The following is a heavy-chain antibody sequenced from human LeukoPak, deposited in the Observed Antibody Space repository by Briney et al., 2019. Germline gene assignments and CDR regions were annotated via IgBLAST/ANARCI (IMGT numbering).Heavy chain of an antibody. J-gene: IGHJ4*02. V-gene: IGHV4-61*02. CDR2: IYTSGST. CDR3: ARWGREYYDILTRSYYFDY. D-gene: IGHD3-9*01. Sequence: SETLSLTCTVSGGSISSGSYYWSWIRQPAGKGLEWIGRIYTSGSTNYNPSLKSRVTISVDTSKNQFSLKLSSVTAADTAVYYCARWGREYYDILTRSYYFDYWGQGTLVTVSS. CDR1: GGSISSGSYY.